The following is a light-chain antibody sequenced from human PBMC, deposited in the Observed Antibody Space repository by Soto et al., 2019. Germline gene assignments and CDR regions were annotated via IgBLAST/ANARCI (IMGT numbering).Light chain of an antibody. CDR3: QQYYSYPLT. V-gene: IGKV1-8*01. J-gene: IGKJ4*01. CDR1: QGISSY. CDR2: AAS. Sequence: AIRMTQSPSSFSASTGDRVTITCRASQGISSYLAWYQQKPGKAPKLLIYAASTLQRSVPSRFSGSGSGTDLSVTISCLQSEDFATYYFQQYYSYPLTFGGGTKVEIK.